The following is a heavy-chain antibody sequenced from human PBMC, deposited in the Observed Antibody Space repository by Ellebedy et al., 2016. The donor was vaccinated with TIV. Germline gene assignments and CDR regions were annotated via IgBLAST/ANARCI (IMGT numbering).Heavy chain of an antibody. V-gene: IGHV1-69*04. J-gene: IGHJ6*02. D-gene: IGHD3-10*01. CDR2: IIPILGIA. CDR1: GGTFSSYA. Sequence: ASVKVSCKASGGTFSSYAISWVRQAPGQGLEWMGRIIPILGIANYAQKFQGRVTITADKSTSTAYMELSSLRSEDTAVYYCASLLWFGELWYYYYGMDVWGQGTTVTVSS. CDR3: ASLLWFGELWYYYYGMDV.